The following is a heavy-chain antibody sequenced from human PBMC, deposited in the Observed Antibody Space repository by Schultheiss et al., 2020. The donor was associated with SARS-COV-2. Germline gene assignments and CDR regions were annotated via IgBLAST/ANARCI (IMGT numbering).Heavy chain of an antibody. D-gene: IGHD6-13*01. V-gene: IGHV4-34*01. J-gene: IGHJ6*02. CDR3: ARDSVRSARGMDV. CDR2: INHSGST. CDR1: GFTFSSYS. Sequence: GSLRLSCAASGFTFSSYSMNWVRQAPGKGLEWIGEINHSGSTNYNPSLKSRVTISVDTSKNQFSLKLSSVTAADTAVYYCARDSVRSARGMDVWGQGTTVTVSS.